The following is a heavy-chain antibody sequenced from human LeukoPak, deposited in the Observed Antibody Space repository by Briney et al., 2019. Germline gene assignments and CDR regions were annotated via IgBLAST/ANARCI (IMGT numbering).Heavy chain of an antibody. D-gene: IGHD3-10*01. CDR1: GVSISSGAYY. J-gene: IGHJ5*02. CDR3: ARDMGQT. V-gene: IGHV4-61*02. CDR2: IYTSGTT. Sequence: SETLSLTCTVSGVSISSGAYYWTWIRQAAGKGLEWIGRIYTSGTTDYNPPLKSRVSISLDTSKNQFSLNLSSVTAADTAVYYCARDMGQTWGQGTLVTVSS.